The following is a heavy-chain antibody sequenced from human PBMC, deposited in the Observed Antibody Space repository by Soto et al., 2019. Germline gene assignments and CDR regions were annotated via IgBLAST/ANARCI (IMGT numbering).Heavy chain of an antibody. CDR3: ARDQCGGDCSFLEY. D-gene: IGHD2-21*02. J-gene: IGHJ4*02. CDR2: ISWNSGDI. CDR1: GFTFEIHA. Sequence: PGGSLRLSCAAAGFTFEIHAMNWVRQPPGKGLGWVSSISWNSGDIAYADSVRGRFIISRDNAKNAVYLQMNSLRSEDTALYYCARDQCGGDCSFLEYWGQGAQVTVSS. V-gene: IGHV3-9*01.